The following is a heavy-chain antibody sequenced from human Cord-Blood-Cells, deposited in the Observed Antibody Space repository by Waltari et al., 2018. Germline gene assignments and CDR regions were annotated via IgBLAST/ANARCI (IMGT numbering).Heavy chain of an antibody. CDR1: GYTFTGYY. CDR2: INPNSGGT. Sequence: QVQLVQSGAAVKKPGASMKVSCKASGYTFTGYYMHWVRQAPGQGLEWMGWINPNSGGTNYAQKFQGRVTMTRDTSISTAYMELSRLRSDDTAVYYCARDHCSSTSCYYYYYMDVWGKGTTVTVSS. J-gene: IGHJ6*03. CDR3: ARDHCSSTSCYYYYYMDV. V-gene: IGHV1-2*02. D-gene: IGHD2-2*01.